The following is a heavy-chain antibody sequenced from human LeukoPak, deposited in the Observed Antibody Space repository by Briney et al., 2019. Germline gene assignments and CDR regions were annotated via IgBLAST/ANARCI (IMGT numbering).Heavy chain of an antibody. J-gene: IGHJ4*02. Sequence: SETLSLTCTVSGGSISSGNYYWTWIRQPAGKGLEWIGRIYTSGSTNYNPSLKSRVTISIDASKNQFSLRLNSVTAAGTAVYYCTQGGELMNYWGQGTLVTVSS. CDR3: TQGGELMNY. CDR1: GGSISSGNYY. D-gene: IGHD1-26*01. CDR2: IYTSGST. V-gene: IGHV4-61*02.